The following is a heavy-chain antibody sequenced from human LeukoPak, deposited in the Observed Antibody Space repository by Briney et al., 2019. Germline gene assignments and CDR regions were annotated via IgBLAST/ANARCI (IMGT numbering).Heavy chain of an antibody. CDR3: AKDRYHEILTGHNAFDI. V-gene: IGHV3-48*03. J-gene: IGHJ3*02. Sequence: GGSLRLSCPASGFTFSSYEMNWVRQAPGKGLEWVSYISSSGSTIYYADSVKGRFTISRDNAKNSLYLQMNSLRAEDTAVYYCAKDRYHEILTGHNAFDIWGQGTMVTVSS. CDR1: GFTFSSYE. CDR2: ISSSGSTI. D-gene: IGHD3-9*01.